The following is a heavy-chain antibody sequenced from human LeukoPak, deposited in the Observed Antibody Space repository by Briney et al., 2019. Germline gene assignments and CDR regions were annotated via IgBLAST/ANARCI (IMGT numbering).Heavy chain of an antibody. CDR3: AIGRVAWGYYFDY. Sequence: ASETLSLTCTVSAGSMSSYYWSWVRQPPGKGLEWIGYIYYSGSTNYNPSLKSRVTISLDTSKNQFSLKLDSMTAADTAVYYCAIGRVAWGYYFDYWGQGTLVTVSS. CDR2: IYYSGST. CDR1: AGSMSSYY. J-gene: IGHJ4*02. D-gene: IGHD3-16*01. V-gene: IGHV4-59*01.